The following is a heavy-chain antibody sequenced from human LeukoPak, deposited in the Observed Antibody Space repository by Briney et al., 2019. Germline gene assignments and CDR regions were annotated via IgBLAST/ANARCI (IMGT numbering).Heavy chain of an antibody. J-gene: IGHJ4*02. CDR3: ARSYYYGSGTPAHFDY. D-gene: IGHD3-10*01. Sequence: GGSLRLSCAASGFTFSNYGMHWVRQAPGKGLEWVAVMLYDGSNKYYADSVKGRFTISRDNSKNTLYLQMNSLRAEDTAVYYCARSYYYGSGTPAHFDYWGQGTLVTVSS. CDR1: GFTFSNYG. V-gene: IGHV3-30*03. CDR2: MLYDGSNK.